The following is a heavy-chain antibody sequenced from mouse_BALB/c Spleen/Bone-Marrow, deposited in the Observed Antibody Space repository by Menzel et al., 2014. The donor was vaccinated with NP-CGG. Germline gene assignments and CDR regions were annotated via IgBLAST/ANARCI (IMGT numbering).Heavy chain of an antibody. Sequence: EVKVEESGGGLVKPGGSLKLSCAASGFTFSSYAMSWVRQSPEKRLEWVAEISSGGNYTYYPVTVTGRFTISRDNAKNILYLEMSSLRSDDTAMYYCVRAYGCSYAMDYWGQGTSVTVSS. J-gene: IGHJ4*01. CDR3: VRAYGCSYAMDY. V-gene: IGHV5-9-4*01. CDR1: GFTFSSYA. D-gene: IGHD1-1*01. CDR2: ISSGGNYT.